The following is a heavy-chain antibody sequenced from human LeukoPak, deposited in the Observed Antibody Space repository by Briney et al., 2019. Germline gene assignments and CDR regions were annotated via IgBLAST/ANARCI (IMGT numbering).Heavy chain of an antibody. CDR1: GYTFTGYY. Sequence: ASVKVSCMASGYTFTGYYMHWVRQAPGQGLEWMGRINPNSGGTNYAQKFQGRVTMTRDTSISTAYMELSRLRSDDTAVYYCARGWYSSGWVDYWGQGTLVTVSS. V-gene: IGHV1-2*06. D-gene: IGHD6-19*01. J-gene: IGHJ4*02. CDR2: INPNSGGT. CDR3: ARGWYSSGWVDY.